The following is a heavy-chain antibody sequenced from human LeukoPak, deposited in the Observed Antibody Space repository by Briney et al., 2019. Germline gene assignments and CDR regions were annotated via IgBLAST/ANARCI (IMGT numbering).Heavy chain of an antibody. CDR1: GFPFSSYT. CDR3: ARDPYTGSNWDFFEY. CDR2: ILYDGSDK. Sequence: PGGSLRLSCAASGFPFSSYTMHWVRQAPGKGLEWVAVILYDGSDKYYADSVQGRFTISRDNSKNTLYLQMSSLRAEDTAVYSCARDPYTGSNWDFFEYWGQGTLVTVSS. V-gene: IGHV3-33*05. J-gene: IGHJ4*02. D-gene: IGHD1-26*01.